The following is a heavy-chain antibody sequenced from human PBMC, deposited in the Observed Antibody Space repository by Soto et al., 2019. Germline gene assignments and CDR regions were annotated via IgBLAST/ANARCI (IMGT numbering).Heavy chain of an antibody. V-gene: IGHV1-69*13. D-gene: IGHD3-3*01. Sequence: SVKVSCKASGGTFSSYAISWVRQAPGQGLEWMGGVIPIFGTANYAQKFQGRVTITADESTSTAYMELSSLRSENTAVYYCARDRIEARITIFGVVTPPYYYYGMDVWGQGTTVTVSS. CDR2: VIPIFGTA. J-gene: IGHJ6*02. CDR1: GGTFSSYA. CDR3: ARDRIEARITIFGVVTPPYYYYGMDV.